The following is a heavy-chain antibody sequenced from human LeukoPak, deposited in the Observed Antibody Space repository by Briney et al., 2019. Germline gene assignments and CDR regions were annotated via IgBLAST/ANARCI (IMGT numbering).Heavy chain of an antibody. V-gene: IGHV4-59*01. J-gene: IGHJ4*02. D-gene: IGHD6-13*01. CDR3: ARGVYIAAAQYGY. CDR2: IYYSGTT. Sequence: SETLSLTCNVSGGSISSYYWSWIRQPPGKGLEWIGYIYYSGTTNYNPSLKSRVTISVVTSKNQFSLKLSSVTAADTAVYYCARGVYIAAAQYGYRGQGTLVTVSS. CDR1: GGSISSYY.